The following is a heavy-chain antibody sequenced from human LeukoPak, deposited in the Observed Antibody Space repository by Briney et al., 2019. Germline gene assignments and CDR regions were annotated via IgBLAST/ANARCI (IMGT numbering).Heavy chain of an antibody. Sequence: GGSLRLSCAASGFTVSSNYTSWVRQAPGKGLEWVSVIYSGGSTYYADSVKGRFTISRDNSKNTLYLQMNSLRAEDTAVYYCARDRRGVGYYDSSGYLSYRDYWGQGTLVTVSS. D-gene: IGHD3-22*01. CDR3: ARDRRGVGYYDSSGYLSYRDY. CDR2: IYSGGST. CDR1: GFTVSSNY. V-gene: IGHV3-53*01. J-gene: IGHJ4*02.